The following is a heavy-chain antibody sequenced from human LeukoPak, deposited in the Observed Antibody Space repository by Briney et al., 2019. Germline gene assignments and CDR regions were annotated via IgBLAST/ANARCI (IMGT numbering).Heavy chain of an antibody. CDR2: INSDGSST. J-gene: IGHJ5*02. Sequence: KPGGSLRLSCAASGFTFSSYWMHWVRQAPGKGLVWVSRINSDGSSTSYADSVKGRFTTSRDNFENKLFLQMDSLRAEDTAVYCTRLLPSSHHFFDPWGQGALVTVSS. CDR3: RLLPSSHHFFDP. D-gene: IGHD3-9*01. V-gene: IGHV3-74*01. CDR1: GFTFSSYW.